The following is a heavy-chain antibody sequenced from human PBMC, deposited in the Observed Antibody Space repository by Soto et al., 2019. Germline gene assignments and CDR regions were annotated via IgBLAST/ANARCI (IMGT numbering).Heavy chain of an antibody. D-gene: IGHD3-9*01. CDR1: GYTFTSYY. V-gene: IGHV1-46*03. Sequence: ASVKVSCKASGYTFTSYYRHWVRQTPGQGLEWMGIINPSGGSTSYAQKFQGRVTMTRDTSTSTAYMELSSLRSEDTAVYYCARDWVLRYFDWLSYSYFDYWGQGTLVTVSS. J-gene: IGHJ4*02. CDR2: INPSGGST. CDR3: ARDWVLRYFDWLSYSYFDY.